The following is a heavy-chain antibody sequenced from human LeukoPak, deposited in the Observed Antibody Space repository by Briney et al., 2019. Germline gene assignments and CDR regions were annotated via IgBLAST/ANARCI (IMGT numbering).Heavy chain of an antibody. CDR1: GGTFSSYA. J-gene: IGHJ4*02. V-gene: IGHV1-69*06. CDR2: IIPIFGTA. Sequence: GASVKVSCKASGGTFSSYAISWVRQAPGQGLEWMGGIIPIFGTANYAQKFQGRVTITADKSTSTAYMELSSLRSEDTAVYYCARDLNGVAAAGDSNDYWGQGTLVTVSS. D-gene: IGHD6-13*01. CDR3: ARDLNGVAAAGDSNDY.